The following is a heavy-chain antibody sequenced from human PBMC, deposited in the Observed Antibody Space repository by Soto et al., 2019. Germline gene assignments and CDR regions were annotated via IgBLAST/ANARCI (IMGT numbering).Heavy chain of an antibody. V-gene: IGHV3-23*01. D-gene: IGHD3-10*01. CDR1: GFTFSSYA. CDR2: ISGSGGST. CDR3: VKGNYGSYYGWDAFDI. J-gene: IGHJ3*02. Sequence: PGGSLRLSCAASGFTFSSYAMSWVRQAPGKGREWVSAISGSGGSTYYADSVKGRFTISRDNSKNTLYLQMNSLRAEDTAVYYCVKGNYGSYYGWDAFDIWGQGTMVTVSS.